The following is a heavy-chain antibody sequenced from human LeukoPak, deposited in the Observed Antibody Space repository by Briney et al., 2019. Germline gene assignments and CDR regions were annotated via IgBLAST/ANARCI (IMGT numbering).Heavy chain of an antibody. Sequence: ASVKVSCKASGYTFTSYYIHWVRQAPGQGLEWMGWISAYNGNTNYAQKLQGRVTMTADTSTSTAYMELRSLRSDDTAVYYCARGIIQQPYDYWGQGTLVTVSS. CDR1: GYTFTSYY. CDR2: ISAYNGNT. CDR3: ARGIIQQPYDY. D-gene: IGHD6-13*01. J-gene: IGHJ4*02. V-gene: IGHV1-18*04.